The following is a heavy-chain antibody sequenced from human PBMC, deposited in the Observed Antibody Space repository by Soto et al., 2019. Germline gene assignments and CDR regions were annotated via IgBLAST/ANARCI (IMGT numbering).Heavy chain of an antibody. CDR3: AREGDGSGAFDI. CDR1: GGSISSGGYY. J-gene: IGHJ3*02. CDR2: IYYSGST. V-gene: IGHV4-31*03. Sequence: PSETLSLTCTVSGGSISSGGYYWSWIRQHPGKGLEWIGYIYYSGSTYYNPSLKSRVTISVDTSKNQFSLKLSSVTAADTAVYYCAREGDGSGAFDIWGQGTMVTVSS. D-gene: IGHD1-26*01.